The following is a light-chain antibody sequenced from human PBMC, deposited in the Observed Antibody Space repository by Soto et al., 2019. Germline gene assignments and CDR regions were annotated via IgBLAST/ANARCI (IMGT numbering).Light chain of an antibody. CDR1: SSDVGGYNY. CDR3: SSYAGSNIYV. Sequence: QSVLTQPPSASGSPGQSVTISCTGTSSDVGGYNYVSWYQQHPGKAPKLMIYEVSKRPSGVPDRFSGSKSGNTASLSVSGLQADDEADYYCSSYAGSNIYVFGTVTKVTVL. CDR2: EVS. V-gene: IGLV2-8*01. J-gene: IGLJ1*01.